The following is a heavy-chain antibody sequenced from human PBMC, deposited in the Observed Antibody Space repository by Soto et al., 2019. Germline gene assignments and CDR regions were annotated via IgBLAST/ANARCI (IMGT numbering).Heavy chain of an antibody. CDR3: ARGRLVPAVNFDY. CDR2: IHYSGRT. CDR1: GGSISSGGYY. V-gene: IGHV4-31*03. J-gene: IGHJ4*02. D-gene: IGHD2-2*01. Sequence: SETLSLTCTVSGGSISSGGYYWSWIRQHPGEGLEWIGNIHYSGRTYYTPSLQSRVTISVDTSKNQFSLKVKSVTAADTAVYYCARGRLVPAVNFDYWGLGTLVTLSS.